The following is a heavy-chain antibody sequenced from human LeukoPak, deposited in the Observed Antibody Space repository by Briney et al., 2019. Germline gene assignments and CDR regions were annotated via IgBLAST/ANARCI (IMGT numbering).Heavy chain of an antibody. J-gene: IGHJ4*02. CDR2: INWNGGST. Sequence: GGSLRLSCAASGFTFNDYGMSWVRQAPGKGVEWVSGINWNGGSTVYADSVKGGFTICRDNSKNTVYMEMNSLRAEDTAVYYCATSGAIWFPGYWGQGTLVTVSS. D-gene: IGHD3-10*01. V-gene: IGHV3-20*04. CDR1: GFTFNDYG. CDR3: ATSGAIWFPGY.